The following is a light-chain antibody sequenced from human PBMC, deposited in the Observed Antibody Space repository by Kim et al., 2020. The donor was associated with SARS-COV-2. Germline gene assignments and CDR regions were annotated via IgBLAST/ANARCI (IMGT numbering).Light chain of an antibody. CDR3: QTWGTAIDVV. V-gene: IGLV4-69*01. J-gene: IGLJ2*01. CDR2: LNSDGSH. Sequence: QPVLTQSPSASASLGASVKLTCMLSSGHSSYTIAWHQQQPEKGPRYLMKLNSDGSHKRGAGIPDRFSGSSSGAERYLTISSLQSEDEADYYCQTWGTAIDVVFGGGTQLTVL. CDR1: SGHSSYT.